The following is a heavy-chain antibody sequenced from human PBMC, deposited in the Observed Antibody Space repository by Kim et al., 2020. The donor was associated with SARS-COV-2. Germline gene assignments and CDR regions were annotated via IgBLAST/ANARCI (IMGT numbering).Heavy chain of an antibody. CDR1: GGSISSSSYY. J-gene: IGHJ4*02. V-gene: IGHV4-39*01. Sequence: SETLSLTCTVSGGSISSSSYYWGWIRQPPGKGLEWIGGIYYSGSTYYNPSLKSRVTISVDTSKNQFSLKLSSVPAADTAVYYCASFSRSYWFRIDYWCQGTLVTVSS. D-gene: IGHD1-26*01. CDR3: ASFSRSYWFRIDY. CDR2: IYYSGST.